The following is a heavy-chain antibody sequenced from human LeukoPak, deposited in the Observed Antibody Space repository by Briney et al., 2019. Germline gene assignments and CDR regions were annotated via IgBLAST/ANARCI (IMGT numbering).Heavy chain of an antibody. Sequence: GASVKVSCKASGYTFTSYDINWVRQATGQGLEWMEWMNPNSGNTGYAQKFQGRVTITRNTSISPPYMELSSLRSEDTAVYYCARERYAAAATGWFDPWGQGTLVTVSS. J-gene: IGHJ5*02. CDR2: MNPNSGNT. CDR3: ARERYAAAATGWFDP. CDR1: GYTFTSYD. D-gene: IGHD6-13*01. V-gene: IGHV1-8*03.